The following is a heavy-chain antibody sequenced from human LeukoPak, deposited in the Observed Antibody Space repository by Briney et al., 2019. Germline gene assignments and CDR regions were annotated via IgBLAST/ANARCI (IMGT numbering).Heavy chain of an antibody. J-gene: IGHJ4*02. CDR1: GFTFSSYW. CDR3: ARRGPSDASTSYFFDY. CDR2: IYYNGSP. Sequence: KPGGSLRLSCAASGFTFSSYWMSWVRQPPGKGLEWIGCIYYNGSPYYNPSLKSRVTMSADTAKNQFSLKLNSVTATDTAIYYCARRGPSDASTSYFFDYWGQGVLVTVSS. V-gene: IGHV4-59*04. D-gene: IGHD2-21*01.